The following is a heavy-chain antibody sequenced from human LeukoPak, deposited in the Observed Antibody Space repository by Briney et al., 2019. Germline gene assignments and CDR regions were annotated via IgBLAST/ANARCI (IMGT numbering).Heavy chain of an antibody. J-gene: IGHJ6*02. CDR3: ARGDDSSGPLAMVYGMDV. V-gene: IGHV3-30*03. CDR1: GFTFSSYG. D-gene: IGHD3-22*01. CDR2: ISYDGSNK. Sequence: PGRSLRLSCAASGFTFSSYGMHWVRQAPGKGLEWVAVISYDGSNKYYADSVKGRFTISRDNSKNTLYLQMNSLRAEDTAVYYCARGDDSSGPLAMVYGMDVWGQGTTVTVSS.